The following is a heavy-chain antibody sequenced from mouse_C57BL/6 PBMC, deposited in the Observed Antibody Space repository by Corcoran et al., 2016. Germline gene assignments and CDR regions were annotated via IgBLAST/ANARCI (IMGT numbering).Heavy chain of an antibody. CDR1: GYTFTDYY. Sequence: QVQLKQSGAELVRPGASVKLSCKASGYTFTDYYINWVKQRPGQGLEWIARIYPGSGNTYYNEKFKGKATLTAKKSSSTAYMQLSSLTSEDSAVYFCARSGVLLRSRFDYWGQGTTLTVSS. D-gene: IGHD1-1*01. CDR3: ARSGVLLRSRFDY. J-gene: IGHJ2*01. V-gene: IGHV1-76*01. CDR2: IYPGSGNT.